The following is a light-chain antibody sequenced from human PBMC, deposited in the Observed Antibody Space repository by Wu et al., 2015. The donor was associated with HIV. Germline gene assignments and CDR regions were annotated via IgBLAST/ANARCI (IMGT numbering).Light chain of an antibody. CDR2: GAS. V-gene: IGKV3-20*01. CDR3: QQYGGSPLYS. Sequence: EIVLTQFPVTLSLSPGERATLSCRASQSVSSSYLAWYQQKPGQAPRLLIYGASNRATGIPDRFSGSGSGTDFTLTISRLEPEDFAVYYCQQYGGSPLYSFGQGTKLEIK. CDR1: QSVSSSY. J-gene: IGKJ2*03.